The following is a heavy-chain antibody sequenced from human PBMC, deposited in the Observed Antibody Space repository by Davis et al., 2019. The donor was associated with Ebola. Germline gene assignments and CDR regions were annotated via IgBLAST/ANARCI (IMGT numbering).Heavy chain of an antibody. Sequence: PGGSLRLSCAASGFTFSSYGMHWVRQAPGKGLEWVAFIRYDGSNKYYADSVKGRFTISRDNSKNTLYLQMNSLRAEDTAVYYCAKLPGLGIRAFDIWGQGTMVTVSS. V-gene: IGHV3-30*02. CDR1: GFTFSSYG. J-gene: IGHJ3*02. D-gene: IGHD7-27*01. CDR2: IRYDGSNK. CDR3: AKLPGLGIRAFDI.